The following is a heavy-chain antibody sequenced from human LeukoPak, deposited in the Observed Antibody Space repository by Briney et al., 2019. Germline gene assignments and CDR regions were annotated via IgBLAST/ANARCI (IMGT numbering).Heavy chain of an antibody. Sequence: SETLSLTCAVYGGSFSGFYWSWLRQPPGKGRGWIGEINHSGSTNYNPSLKSRVTLSVDKSKNQFSLKLSSVTAADTAVYYCARVSYYDSSGNRGAFDYWGQGTLVSVSS. CDR3: ARVSYYDSSGNRGAFDY. CDR1: GGSFSGFY. CDR2: INHSGST. V-gene: IGHV4-34*01. D-gene: IGHD3-22*01. J-gene: IGHJ4*02.